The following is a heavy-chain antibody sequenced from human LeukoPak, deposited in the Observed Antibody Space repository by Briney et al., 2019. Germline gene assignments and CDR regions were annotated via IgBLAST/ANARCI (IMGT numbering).Heavy chain of an antibody. Sequence: ASVKVSCKVSGYTLTELSMHWVRQAPGKGLEWMGGFDPEDGETIYAQKFQGRVTMTEDTSTDTAYMELSSLRSEDTAVYYCARDLSVAYYDSSGYYGYAFDIWGQGTMVTVSS. CDR3: ARDLSVAYYDSSGYYGYAFDI. D-gene: IGHD3-22*01. J-gene: IGHJ3*02. CDR2: FDPEDGET. V-gene: IGHV1-24*01. CDR1: GYTLTELS.